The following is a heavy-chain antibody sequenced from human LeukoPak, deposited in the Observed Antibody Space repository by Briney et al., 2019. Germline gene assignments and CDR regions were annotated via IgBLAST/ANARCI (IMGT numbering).Heavy chain of an antibody. J-gene: IGHJ5*02. CDR3: ARGIKIFGVVIHKGNWFDP. V-gene: IGHV4-34*01. CDR1: GGSFSGHY. CDR2: INHSGST. D-gene: IGHD3-3*01. Sequence: SETLSLTCAVYGGSFSGHYWSWIRQPPGKGLEWIGEINHSGSTNYNPSPKSRVTISVDTSKNQFSLKLSSVTAADTAVYYCARGIKIFGVVIHKGNWFDPWGQGTLVTVSS.